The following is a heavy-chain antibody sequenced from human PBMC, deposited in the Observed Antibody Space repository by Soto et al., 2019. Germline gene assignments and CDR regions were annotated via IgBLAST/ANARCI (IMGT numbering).Heavy chain of an antibody. J-gene: IGHJ6*02. CDR3: ARSQGNSTSIDIYSYYYYGMAV. Sequence: QVQLVQSGAEVKKPGASVKVSCTASGGTFSSYAISWVRQAPGQGLEWMGWIIPISGTANYAQTFQGRVTITADESTSTAYMGLRLRSEDTAVYYCARSQGNSTSIDIYSYYYYGMAVWGQGTTVTVSS. V-gene: IGHV1-69*01. D-gene: IGHD2-2*01. CDR1: GGTFSSYA. CDR2: IIPISGTA.